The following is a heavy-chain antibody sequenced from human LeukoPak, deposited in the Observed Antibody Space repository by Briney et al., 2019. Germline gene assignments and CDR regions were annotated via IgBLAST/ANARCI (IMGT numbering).Heavy chain of an antibody. CDR2: INAGNGNT. CDR3: ARGGKSDAFDI. CDR1: GYTFTIYA. V-gene: IGHV1-3*01. J-gene: IGHJ3*02. Sequence: GASVKVSCKASGYTFTIYAMHWVRQAPGQRLEWMGWINAGNGNTKYSQKFQGRVTMTRDTSTSTVYMELSSLRSEDTAVYYCARGGKSDAFDIWGQGTMVTVSS. D-gene: IGHD4-23*01.